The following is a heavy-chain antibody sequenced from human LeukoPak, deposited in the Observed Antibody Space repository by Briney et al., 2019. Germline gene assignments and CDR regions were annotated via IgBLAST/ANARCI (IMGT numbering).Heavy chain of an antibody. CDR1: GFTFSNYG. J-gene: IGHJ4*02. V-gene: IGHV3-30*18. D-gene: IGHD2-2*01. CDR3: ANPTPLLSAAMAGSEY. Sequence: PGWALRLSCPASGFTFSNYGMHWVRQAPGKGLEWVAIISYDGSNKNHADSVKGRFSISRDNSKNTLYLQLNSLRSEDTAVYYCANPTPLLSAAMAGSEYWGQGTLVTVSS. CDR2: ISYDGSNK.